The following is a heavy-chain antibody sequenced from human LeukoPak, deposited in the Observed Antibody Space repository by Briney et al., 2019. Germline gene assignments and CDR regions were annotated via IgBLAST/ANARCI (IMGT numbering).Heavy chain of an antibody. CDR2: INQPGSQK. D-gene: IGHD6-6*01. Sequence: GGSLRLSCAASGFTFSNNAMSWVRQAPGKGLEWVANINQPGSQKYHVDSVKGRFTISRDNARNSLFLQMNSLTADDTAVYYCARGLGKGSSDYWGQGTLVTVSS. CDR3: ARGLGKGSSDY. V-gene: IGHV3-7*03. J-gene: IGHJ4*02. CDR1: GFTFSNNA.